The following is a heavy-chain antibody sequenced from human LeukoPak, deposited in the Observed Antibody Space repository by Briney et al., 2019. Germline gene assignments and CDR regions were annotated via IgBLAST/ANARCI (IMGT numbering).Heavy chain of an antibody. CDR2: IYDSGST. Sequence: SETLSLTCTVSGVSINSSYWSWIRQPPGKGLEWIGYIYDSGSTNYNPSLKSRVTISVDTSKNQFSLKLSSVTAADTAVYYCARHRGYYGGNSYYYYYGLDVWGQGTTVTVSS. V-gene: IGHV4-59*08. CDR3: ARHRGYYGGNSYYYYYGLDV. J-gene: IGHJ6*02. CDR1: GVSINSSY. D-gene: IGHD4-23*01.